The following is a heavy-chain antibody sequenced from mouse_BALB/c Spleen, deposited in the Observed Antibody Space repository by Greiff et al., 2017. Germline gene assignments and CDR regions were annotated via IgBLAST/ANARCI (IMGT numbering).Heavy chain of an antibody. CDR3: ARDGSSYGFAY. D-gene: IGHD1-1*01. V-gene: IGHV1-82*01. CDR1: GYAFSSSW. CDR2: IYPGDGDT. Sequence: QVQLQQSGPELVKPGASVKISCKASGYAFSSSWMNWVKQRPGQGLEWIGRIYPGDGDTNYNGKFKGKATLTADKSSSTAYMQLSSLTSVDSAVYFCARDGSSYGFAYWGQGTLVTVSA. J-gene: IGHJ3*01.